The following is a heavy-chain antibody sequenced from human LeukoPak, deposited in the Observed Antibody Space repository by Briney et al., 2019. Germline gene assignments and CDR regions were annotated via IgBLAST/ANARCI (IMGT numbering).Heavy chain of an antibody. CDR3: ARHLVAAAGMDIDY. CDR1: GFTFSNAW. D-gene: IGHD6-13*01. J-gene: IGHJ4*02. V-gene: IGHV3-11*01. Sequence: GGSLRLSCAASGFTFSNAWMSWVRQAPGKGLEWVSYISSSGSTIYYVDSVKGRFTISSDNAKNSLYLQMNSMRAEDTAVYYCARHLVAAAGMDIDYWGQGTLVTVSS. CDR2: ISSSGSTI.